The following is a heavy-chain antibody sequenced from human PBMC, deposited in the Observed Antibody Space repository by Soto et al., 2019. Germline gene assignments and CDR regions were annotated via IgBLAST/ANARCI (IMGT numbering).Heavy chain of an antibody. J-gene: IGHJ6*02. Sequence: SETLSLTCTVSGGSVSSGSYYWSWIRQPPGKGLEWIGYIYYSGSTNYNPSLKSRVTISVDTSKNQFSLKLSSVTAADTAVYYCARGSDYDFWSGVRYYYGMDVWGQGTTVTV. CDR1: GGSVSSGSYY. CDR2: IYYSGST. D-gene: IGHD3-3*01. V-gene: IGHV4-61*01. CDR3: ARGSDYDFWSGVRYYYGMDV.